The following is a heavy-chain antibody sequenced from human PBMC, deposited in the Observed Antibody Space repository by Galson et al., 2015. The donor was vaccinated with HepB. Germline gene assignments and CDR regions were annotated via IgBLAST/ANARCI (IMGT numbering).Heavy chain of an antibody. D-gene: IGHD1-1*01. CDR2: IYYSGST. J-gene: IGHJ4*02. Sequence: TLSLTCTVSGGSISSGGYYWSWIRQHPGKGLEWIGYIYYSGSTYYNPSLKSRVTISVDTSKNQFSLKLSSVTAADTAVYYCARDDTTTGVFDYWGQGTLVTVSS. CDR1: GGSISSGGYY. V-gene: IGHV4-31*03. CDR3: ARDDTTTGVFDY.